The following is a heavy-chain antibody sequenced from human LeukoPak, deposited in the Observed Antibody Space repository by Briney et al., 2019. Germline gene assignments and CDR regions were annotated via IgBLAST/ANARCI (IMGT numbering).Heavy chain of an antibody. CDR2: IYTIGST. D-gene: IGHD1-26*01. Sequence: PSETLSLTCTVSGGSISSYYCSWIRQPAGKGLEWIGRIYTIGSTNYNPSLKSRVTTSVDTSKNQFSLRLSSVTAADTAVYYCARSAKLRVYYYYMDVWGKGTTVTVSS. CDR1: GGSISSYY. V-gene: IGHV4-4*07. J-gene: IGHJ6*03. CDR3: ARSAKLRVYYYYMDV.